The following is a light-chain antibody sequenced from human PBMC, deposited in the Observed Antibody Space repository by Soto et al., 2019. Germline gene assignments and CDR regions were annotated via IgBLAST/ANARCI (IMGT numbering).Light chain of an antibody. CDR3: QQFDSYRYT. CDR1: QSISTW. J-gene: IGKJ2*01. V-gene: IGKV1-5*01. Sequence: DIQMTQSPSTLSASVGDRVTITCRASQSISTWLAWYQQKPGKAPKLLIYDASSLESGVPSRFSGSGSGTDFTLSISSLQPDDFATYYCQQFDSYRYTFDQGTKLEIK. CDR2: DAS.